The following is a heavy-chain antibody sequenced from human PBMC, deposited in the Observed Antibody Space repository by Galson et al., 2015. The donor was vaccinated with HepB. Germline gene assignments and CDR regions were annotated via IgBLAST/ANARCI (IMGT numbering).Heavy chain of an antibody. Sequence: SVKVSCKVSGYTLTELSMHWVRQAPGKGLEWMGGFDPEDGETIYAQKFQGRVTMTEDTSTDTAYMELSSLRSEDTAVYYCATESGGGSYGYFLYHFDYWGQGTLVTVSS. CDR2: FDPEDGET. D-gene: IGHD5-18*01. J-gene: IGHJ4*02. CDR1: GYTLTELS. CDR3: ATESGGGSYGYFLYHFDY. V-gene: IGHV1-24*01.